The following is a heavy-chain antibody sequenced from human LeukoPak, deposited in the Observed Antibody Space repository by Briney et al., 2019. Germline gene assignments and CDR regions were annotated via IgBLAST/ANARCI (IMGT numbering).Heavy chain of an antibody. CDR2: ISTYNGDT. CDR3: ARDLDWVFDL. CDR1: GYTFTRWN. Sequence: ASVKVSFKASGYTFTRWNFSWVRQAPGQGLEWMGWISTYNGDTKYAQKLQGRVTMTTDTSTSTAYMELRSLTSDDTAVYYCARDLDWVFDLWGRGTLVTVSS. J-gene: IGHJ2*01. V-gene: IGHV1-18*01. D-gene: IGHD3-9*01.